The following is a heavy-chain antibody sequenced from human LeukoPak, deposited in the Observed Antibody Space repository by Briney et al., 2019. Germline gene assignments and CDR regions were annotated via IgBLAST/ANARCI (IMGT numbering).Heavy chain of an antibody. CDR1: GGSISSYY. CDR2: IYYSGST. V-gene: IGHV4-59*01. CDR3: ARMPARNPDKVGIVATIRGPFDI. J-gene: IGHJ3*02. D-gene: IGHD5-12*01. Sequence: SETLSLTCTVSGGSISSYYWSWIRQPPGKGLEWIGYIYYSGSTNYNPSLKSRVTIAVDTSKNQFSLKLSSVTAADTAVYYCARMPARNPDKVGIVATIRGPFDIWGQGTMVMVTS.